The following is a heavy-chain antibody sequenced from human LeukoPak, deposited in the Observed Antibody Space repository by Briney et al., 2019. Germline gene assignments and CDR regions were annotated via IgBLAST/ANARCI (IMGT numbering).Heavy chain of an antibody. J-gene: IGHJ6*03. V-gene: IGHV1-2*02. CDR1: GYTFTGYY. Sequence: SVNVSCKASGYTFTGYYMHWVRQAPGQGLEWMGWINPNSGGTNYAQKFQGRVTMTRDTSISTAYMELSRLRSDDTAVYYCAGSSGYYYYMDVWGKGTTVTISS. CDR3: AGSSGYYYYMDV. D-gene: IGHD6-13*01. CDR2: INPNSGGT.